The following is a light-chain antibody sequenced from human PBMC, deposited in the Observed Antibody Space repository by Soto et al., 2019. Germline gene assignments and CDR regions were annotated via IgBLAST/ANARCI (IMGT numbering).Light chain of an antibody. V-gene: IGKV3-15*01. CDR1: QSVRSS. J-gene: IGKJ1*01. Sequence: EIVMTQSPATLSVSPGERATLSCRASQSVRSSLAWYQQKPGQAPRLLIYGASTRATGIPLRFSGSGSGTEFTLTISSLQSEDFALYHCQQYNNRPWTFGQGTKVEIK. CDR2: GAS. CDR3: QQYNNRPWT.